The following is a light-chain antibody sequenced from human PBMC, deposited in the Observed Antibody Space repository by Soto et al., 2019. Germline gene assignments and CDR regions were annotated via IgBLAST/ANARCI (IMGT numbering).Light chain of an antibody. CDR1: HNIERW. J-gene: IGKJ1*01. CDR2: DAS. Sequence: DIQMPQSPSTLSASVGDRFTVTCRASHNIERWMAWYQQKPGKAPRXLIFDASTLHSGVPSRFSGSGSGTDSTLTIRSLQPDDFATYYCKQFAISTTCGQGTKVDIK. V-gene: IGKV1-5*01. CDR3: KQFAISTT.